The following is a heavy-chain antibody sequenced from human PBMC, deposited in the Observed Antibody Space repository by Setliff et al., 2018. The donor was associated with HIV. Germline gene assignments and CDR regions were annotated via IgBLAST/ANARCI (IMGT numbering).Heavy chain of an antibody. CDR3: SRDATRGGDFDF. CDR1: GFTFSNFW. J-gene: IGHJ4*02. D-gene: IGHD1-26*01. Sequence: LRLSCATSGFTFSNFWMTWVRQAPGKGLEWVANIKEDGSETFYVDSVKGRFTMSRDNAKNLVYLEMNSLKVEETAVYYCSRDATRGGDFDFWGQGTLVTAPQ. V-gene: IGHV3-7*01. CDR2: IKEDGSET.